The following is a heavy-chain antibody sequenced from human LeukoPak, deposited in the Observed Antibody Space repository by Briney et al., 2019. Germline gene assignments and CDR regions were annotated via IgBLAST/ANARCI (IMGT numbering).Heavy chain of an antibody. Sequence: ASVKVSCKASGYTFTSYDFNWVRQATGQRPEWMGWMSPNSGDTGYAQKFQDRVTMTRNTSISTAYMELSSLRSEDTAVYYCATTVGTRYYFDYWGQGTLVTVSS. CDR1: GYTFTSYD. CDR3: ATTVGTRYYFDY. J-gene: IGHJ4*02. V-gene: IGHV1-8*01. D-gene: IGHD1-1*01. CDR2: MSPNSGDT.